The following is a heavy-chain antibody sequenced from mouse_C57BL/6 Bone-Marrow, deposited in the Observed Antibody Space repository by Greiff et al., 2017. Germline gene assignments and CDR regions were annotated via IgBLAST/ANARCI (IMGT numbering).Heavy chain of an antibody. CDR2: IDPENGGT. V-gene: IGHV14-4*01. D-gene: IGHD2-3*01. CDR3: THFFYEGYYEYFDY. CDR1: GFNINDDY. J-gene: IGHJ2*01. Sequence: VQLQQSGAELVRPGASVKLSCTASGFNINDDYMHWVQQRPEQGLEWIGWIDPENGGTEYASKFQGKATMTADTSSNTASLQLSSLTSEDTAVYYCTHFFYEGYYEYFDYWGQGTTLTVSS.